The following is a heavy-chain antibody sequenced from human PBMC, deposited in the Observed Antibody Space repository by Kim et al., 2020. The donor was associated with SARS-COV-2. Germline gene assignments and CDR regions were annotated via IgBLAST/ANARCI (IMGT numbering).Heavy chain of an antibody. CDR1: GYTFTSYD. CDR3: ARGLPFGGVIANYYYYGMDV. CDR2: MNPNSGNT. Sequence: ASVKVSCKASGYTFTSYDINWVRQATGQGLEWMGWMNPNSGNTGYAQKFQGRVTMTRNTSISTAYMELSSLRSEDTAVYYCARGLPFGGVIANYYYYGMDVWGQGTTVTVSS. V-gene: IGHV1-8*01. J-gene: IGHJ6*02. D-gene: IGHD3-16*02.